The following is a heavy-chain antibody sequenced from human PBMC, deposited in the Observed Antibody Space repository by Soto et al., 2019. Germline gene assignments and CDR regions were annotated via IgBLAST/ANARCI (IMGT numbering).Heavy chain of an antibody. CDR2: ISGSGGRT. Sequence: EVQLLESGGGLVQPGGSLRLSCAASGFTFSSYALNWVRQAPGKGLEWVSGISGSGGRTYYAYSVKGRFIISRDKSKNTLYLQMNSLRAEDTAVYYCAKVATTVAVGTGPFDYWGQGTLVTVSS. J-gene: IGHJ4*02. CDR1: GFTFSSYA. V-gene: IGHV3-23*01. D-gene: IGHD4-17*01. CDR3: AKVATTVAVGTGPFDY.